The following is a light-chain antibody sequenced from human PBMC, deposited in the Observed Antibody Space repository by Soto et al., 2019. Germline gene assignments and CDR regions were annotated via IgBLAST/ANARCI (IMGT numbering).Light chain of an antibody. V-gene: IGKV1-5*03. CDR2: KAS. CDR3: QQYNSYSIFT. CDR1: QSINSW. Sequence: DIQMTQSPSTLSASVGDTVIITCRASQSINSWLAWYQQKPGKAPKLLIYKASNLESGVPSRFSRSGSGTEFTLTISSLQPDDFATYYCQQYNSYSIFTFGPGTKVDIK. J-gene: IGKJ3*01.